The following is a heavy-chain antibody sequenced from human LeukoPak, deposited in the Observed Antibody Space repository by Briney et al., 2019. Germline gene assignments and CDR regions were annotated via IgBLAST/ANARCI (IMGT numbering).Heavy chain of an antibody. CDR2: IYTSGRT. J-gene: IGHJ4*02. CDR3: ARGNSYYYDSSGYPDY. CDR1: GASISSGSYY. Sequence: DPSQTLPLTCTVSGASISSGSYYWSWIRQPAGKGLEWIGRIYTSGRTNYNPSLKSRVTISVDTSKNQFSLKLRSVTAADTAVYYCARGNSYYYDSSGYPDYWGQGTPVTVSS. D-gene: IGHD3-22*01. V-gene: IGHV4-61*02.